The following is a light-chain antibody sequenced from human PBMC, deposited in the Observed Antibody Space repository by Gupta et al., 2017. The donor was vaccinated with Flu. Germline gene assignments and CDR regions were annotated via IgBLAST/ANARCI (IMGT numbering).Light chain of an antibody. Sequence: EIVMTQSPATLSVSPGERATLSCRASQSVSSNLAWYQQKPGQAPRLLIYGASTRATGIPARFSGSGFGTEFTLTISSRQLEDFAVYYCQHYKNWRRWTFGQGTXVEIK. CDR3: QHYKNWRRWT. CDR2: GAS. J-gene: IGKJ1*01. CDR1: QSVSSN. V-gene: IGKV3-15*01.